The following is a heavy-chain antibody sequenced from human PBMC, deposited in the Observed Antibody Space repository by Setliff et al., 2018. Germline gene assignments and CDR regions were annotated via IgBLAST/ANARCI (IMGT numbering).Heavy chain of an antibody. CDR3: ARSDYGDYFAWDSYGMDV. D-gene: IGHD4-17*01. J-gene: IGHJ6*02. V-gene: IGHV5-51*01. CDR1: GYSFTSYW. Sequence: PGESLKISCKGSGYSFTSYWIGWVRQMPGKGLEWMGIIYPGDSDTRYSPSFQGQVTISADKSILTAFLQWTYLKASDSAMYYCARSDYGDYFAWDSYGMDVWGQGTTVTVSS. CDR2: IYPGDSDT.